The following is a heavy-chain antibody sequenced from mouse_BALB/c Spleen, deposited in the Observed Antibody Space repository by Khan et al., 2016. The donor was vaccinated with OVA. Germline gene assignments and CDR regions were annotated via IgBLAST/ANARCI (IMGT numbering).Heavy chain of an antibody. V-gene: IGHV1S137*01. CDR1: GYTFTDYA. Sequence: VQLVESGPELVRPGESVKISCKGSGYTFTDYAMHWVKQSHAKSLEWIGVISIYYDNTNYNQKFKGKATMTVDKSSSTAYMELARLTSEDSAIYYWARGGQGLRRGGGNSDYGGQGTTLTVSS. J-gene: IGHJ2*01. CDR3: ARGGQGLRRGGGNSDY. CDR2: ISIYYDNT. D-gene: IGHD2-2*01.